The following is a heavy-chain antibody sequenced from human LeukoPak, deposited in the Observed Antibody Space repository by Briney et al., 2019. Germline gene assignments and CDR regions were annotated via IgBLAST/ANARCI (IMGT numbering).Heavy chain of an antibody. D-gene: IGHD6-6*01. Sequence: GGSLRLSCAASGFIFSNYAMSWVRQAPGKGLEWVSGIRGSGSSTYYADSVKGRFTISRADSKNTLYLQMNSLRAEDTAVYYCAKAGQQLVYNPKFDYWGQGTLVTVSS. J-gene: IGHJ4*02. V-gene: IGHV3-23*01. CDR2: IRGSGSST. CDR1: GFIFSNYA. CDR3: AKAGQQLVYNPKFDY.